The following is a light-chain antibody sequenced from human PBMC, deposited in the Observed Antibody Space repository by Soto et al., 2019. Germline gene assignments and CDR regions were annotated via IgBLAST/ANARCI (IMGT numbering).Light chain of an antibody. V-gene: IGLV1-40*01. CDR2: GNS. CDR3: QSYDRSLSGSWV. Sequence: QSALTQPPSVSGAPGQRVTISCTGSSSNIGAGYDVHWYQQLPGTAPKLLIYGNSNRPSGVPDRFSGSKSGTSASLAITGLQAEDEADYYCQSYDRSLSGSWVFGTGTKVTVL. CDR1: SSNIGAGYD. J-gene: IGLJ1*01.